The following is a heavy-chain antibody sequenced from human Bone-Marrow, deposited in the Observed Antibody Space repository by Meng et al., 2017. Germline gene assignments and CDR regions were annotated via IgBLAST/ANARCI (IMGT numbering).Heavy chain of an antibody. V-gene: IGHV1-24*01. Sequence: QVQLLHVWVEVKKPVASVTVSCKVSGYTLTELSIDWVRQSPGKGLEWMGGFDPEDGETIYEQKFQGRDTMTEDTSTDTAYMELSSLRSEDTAVYYCATIRGSYRYTLDYWGQGTLVTVSS. CDR3: ATIRGSYRYTLDY. D-gene: IGHD3-16*02. CDR2: FDPEDGET. J-gene: IGHJ4*02. CDR1: GYTLTELS.